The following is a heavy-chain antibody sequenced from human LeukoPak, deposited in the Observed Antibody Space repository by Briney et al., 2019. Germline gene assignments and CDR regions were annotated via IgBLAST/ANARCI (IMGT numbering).Heavy chain of an antibody. CDR2: ISYDGSNE. CDR3: ARGFWSGGHYMDV. Sequence: GGSLRLSRAASGFTFSSYHMHWVRQAPGKGLEGVAIISYDGSNEYYADSVKGRFTISRDKSKNTVSLQMNSLRTEDSAVYYCARGFWSGGHYMDVWGRGTTVAVSS. V-gene: IGHV3-30*01. CDR1: GFTFSSYH. D-gene: IGHD3-3*01. J-gene: IGHJ6*03.